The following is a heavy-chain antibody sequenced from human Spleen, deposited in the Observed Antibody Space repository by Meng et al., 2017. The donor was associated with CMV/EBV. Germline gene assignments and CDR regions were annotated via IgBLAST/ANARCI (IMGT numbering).Heavy chain of an antibody. J-gene: IGHJ4*02. Sequence: CTGAYCRTWLRQHPGTYLGWLGRIFSIWATYYHPSLPCRLTLSVDSSMQHFSLKLNSVTAADTAVYYCARGASITRGPFRLHPHFDSWGQGALVTVSS. CDR1: CTGAYC. CDR2: IFSIWAT. V-gene: IGHV4-31*02. CDR3: ARGASITRGPFRLHPHFDS. D-gene: IGHD1-26*01.